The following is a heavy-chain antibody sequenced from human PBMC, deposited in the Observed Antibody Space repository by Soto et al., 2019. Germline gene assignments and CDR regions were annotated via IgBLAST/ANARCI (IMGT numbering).Heavy chain of an antibody. CDR1: GYTFTSYA. CDR3: ASSLPGEVVDYCSGGSCYSRAYYYGMDV. Sequence: QVQLVQSGAEVKKPGASVKVSCKASGYTFTSYAMHWVRQAPGQRLEWMGWINAGNGNTKYSQKFQGRVTITRDTSASTAYMELSSLRSEDTAVYYCASSLPGEVVDYCSGGSCYSRAYYYGMDVWGQGTTVTVSS. CDR2: INAGNGNT. J-gene: IGHJ6*02. D-gene: IGHD2-15*01. V-gene: IGHV1-3*01.